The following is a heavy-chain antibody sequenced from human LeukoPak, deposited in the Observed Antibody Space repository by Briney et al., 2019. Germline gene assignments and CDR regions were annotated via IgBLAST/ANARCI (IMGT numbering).Heavy chain of an antibody. J-gene: IGHJ6*02. CDR2: ISSSSSYV. CDR1: GFTFSSYS. V-gene: IGHV3-21*01. CDR3: ARGEASNPVYYGMDV. Sequence: PGVSLRLSCAASGFTFSSYSMNWVRQAPGKGLEWVSSISSSSSYVYYADSVKGRFTISRDNAKNSLYLQMNSLRAEDTAVYYCARGEASNPVYYGMDVWGQGTMVTVSS. D-gene: IGHD3-3*02.